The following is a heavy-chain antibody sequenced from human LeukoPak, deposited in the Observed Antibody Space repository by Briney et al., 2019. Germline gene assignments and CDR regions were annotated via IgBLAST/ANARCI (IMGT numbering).Heavy chain of an antibody. CDR2: IYTSGST. V-gene: IGHV4-4*07. CDR3: ASRHSEQQPYYYYMDI. Sequence: SETLSLTCTVSGGSISSYYWSWIRQPAGKGLEWIGRIYTSGSTNYNPSLKSRVTMSVDTSKNQFSLKLSSVTAADTAVYYCASRHSEQQPYYYYMDIWGKGTTVTVSS. J-gene: IGHJ6*03. D-gene: IGHD6-13*01. CDR1: GGSISSYY.